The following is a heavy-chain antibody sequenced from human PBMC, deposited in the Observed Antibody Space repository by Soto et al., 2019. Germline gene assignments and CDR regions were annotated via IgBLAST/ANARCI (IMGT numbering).Heavy chain of an antibody. D-gene: IGHD2-8*01. CDR2: ISYDGSNK. J-gene: IGHJ6*02. Sequence: QVQLVESGGGVVQPGRSLRLSCAASGFTFSSYGMHWVRQAPGKGLEWVAVISYDGSNKYYADSVKGRFTISRDNSKNTLYLQMNSLRAEDTAVYYCATRMDLSYYHYGMDVWGQGTTVTVSS. CDR1: GFTFSSYG. CDR3: ATRMDLSYYHYGMDV. V-gene: IGHV3-30*03.